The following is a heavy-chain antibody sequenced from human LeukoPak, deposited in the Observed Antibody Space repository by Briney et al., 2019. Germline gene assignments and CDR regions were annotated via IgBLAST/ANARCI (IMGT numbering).Heavy chain of an antibody. CDR3: TTKVIRGSSGDDFDD. D-gene: IGHD5-12*01. CDR1: GVTFSNYG. Sequence: PGGSLRLSCAASGVTFSNYGMRWVRQAPGKGLEWVSLISTDGNDKLYGDSVKGRFTISRDDSKISLDMQMNSLRPEDTAVYYGTTKVIRGSSGDDFDDWGQGTLVAVSS. V-gene: IGHV3-30*03. J-gene: IGHJ4*02. CDR2: ISTDGNDK.